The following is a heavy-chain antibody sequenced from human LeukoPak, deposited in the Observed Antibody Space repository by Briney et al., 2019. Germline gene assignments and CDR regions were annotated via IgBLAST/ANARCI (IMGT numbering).Heavy chain of an antibody. D-gene: IGHD3-16*01. Sequence: GESLKISCKGSGCSFTNYWIGWVRQLPGKGLEWMGIIFPGDSDTRYSPSFQAQVTISADKSFNTAYLQWSSLKPSDTAIYYCARRGGLTDAFDIWGQGTMVTVSS. CDR2: IFPGDSDT. V-gene: IGHV5-51*01. CDR3: ARRGGLTDAFDI. CDR1: GCSFTNYW. J-gene: IGHJ3*02.